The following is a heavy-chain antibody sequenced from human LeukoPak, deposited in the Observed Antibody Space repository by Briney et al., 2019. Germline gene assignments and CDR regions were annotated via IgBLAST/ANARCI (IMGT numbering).Heavy chain of an antibody. CDR2: IYYSGST. V-gene: IGHV4-59*01. D-gene: IGHD6-13*01. J-gene: IGHJ5*02. CDR3: ARVYSSSWYWFDP. CDR1: GGSISSYY. Sequence: SETLSLTCTVSGGSISSYYWSWIRQPPGRGLEWIGYIYYSGSTNYNPSLKSRVTISVDTSKNQFSLKLSSVTAADTAVYYCARVYSSSWYWFDPWGQGTLVTVSS.